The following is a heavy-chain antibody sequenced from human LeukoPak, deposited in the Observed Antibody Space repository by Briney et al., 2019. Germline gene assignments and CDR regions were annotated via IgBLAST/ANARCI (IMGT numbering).Heavy chain of an antibody. V-gene: IGHV5-51*01. Sequence: LGESLKISCKGSGYSFTSYWIGWVRQMPGKGLEWMGIIYPGDSDTRYSPSFQGQVTISADKSIGTAYLQWSSLKASDTAMYYCASLRIAARLPDAFDIWGQGTMVTVSS. CDR2: IYPGDSDT. CDR3: ASLRIAARLPDAFDI. D-gene: IGHD6-6*01. J-gene: IGHJ3*02. CDR1: GYSFTSYW.